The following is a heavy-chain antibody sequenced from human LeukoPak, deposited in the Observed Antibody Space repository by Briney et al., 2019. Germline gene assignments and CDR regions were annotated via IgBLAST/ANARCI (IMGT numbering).Heavy chain of an antibody. CDR1: GASFNSDDQY. D-gene: IGHD3-22*01. Sequence: SQTLSLTCTVSGASFNSDDQYWNWIRQSPGKGLEWIGSIHPSGMLYNNPSLESRVTMSRDTSKNQFSLNLNSVTAADTAVYFCSRGLDSRKLGHWGQGILVTVSS. J-gene: IGHJ4*02. CDR2: IHPSGML. V-gene: IGHV4-31*03. CDR3: SRGLDSRKLGH.